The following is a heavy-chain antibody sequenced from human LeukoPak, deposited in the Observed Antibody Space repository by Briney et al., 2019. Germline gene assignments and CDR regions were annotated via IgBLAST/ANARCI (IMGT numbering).Heavy chain of an antibody. CDR1: GGSISSYY. CDR3: ARLANYDFWRGPYPHDAFDI. D-gene: IGHD3-3*01. CDR2: IYYSGST. V-gene: IGHV4-59*08. J-gene: IGHJ3*02. Sequence: SETLSLTCTVSGGSISSYYWSWLRQPPGKGLEWLGYIYYSGSTNYNPSLKSRVTISVDTSKTQFSLKLSSVTAADTAVYYCARLANYDFWRGPYPHDAFDIWGQGTMVTVSS.